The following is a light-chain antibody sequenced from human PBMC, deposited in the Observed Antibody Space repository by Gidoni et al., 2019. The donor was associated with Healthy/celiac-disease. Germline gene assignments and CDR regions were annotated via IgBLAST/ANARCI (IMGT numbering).Light chain of an antibody. CDR2: WAS. V-gene: IGKV4-1*01. Sequence: DLVMAQSPDSLPVSLGARATINGKSSQSVLYSSNNKNYLAWYQQKPGQPPKLLIYWASTREAGVPDRFSGSWSGTDFTLTINSLQAEDVAVYYCQQYYSTPLTFGGGTKVEIK. CDR3: QQYYSTPLT. CDR1: QSVLYSSNNKNY. J-gene: IGKJ4*01.